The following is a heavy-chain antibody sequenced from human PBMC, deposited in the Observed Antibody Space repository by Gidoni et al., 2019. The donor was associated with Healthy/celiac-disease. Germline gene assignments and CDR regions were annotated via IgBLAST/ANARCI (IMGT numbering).Heavy chain of an antibody. CDR2: ISYDGSNK. Sequence: QVQLVESGGGVVQPGRSLRLCCAASGSTFSSYGIPWGLQAPGKGREWVAVISYDGSNKYYADAVKGRFTISRDNSKNTLYLQMNSLRAEDTAVYYCARAGEGNYYDSSGPYYFDYWGQGTLVTVSS. CDR3: ARAGEGNYYDSSGPYYFDY. V-gene: IGHV3-30*03. D-gene: IGHD3-22*01. J-gene: IGHJ4*02. CDR1: GSTFSSYG.